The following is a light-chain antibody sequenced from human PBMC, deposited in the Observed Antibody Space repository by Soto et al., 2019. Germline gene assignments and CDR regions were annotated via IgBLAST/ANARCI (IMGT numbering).Light chain of an antibody. CDR1: QSISSY. V-gene: IGKV1-39*01. Sequence: IQMTQSPSSLCASVGDRVTITCRGSQSISSYLNWYQHKPGKAPKLLINAASSLQSGVPSRFSGSGSGTEFTLTISALQPEDFATYFCQQSYITPRTFGQGTKVDIK. J-gene: IGKJ1*01. CDR2: AAS. CDR3: QQSYITPRT.